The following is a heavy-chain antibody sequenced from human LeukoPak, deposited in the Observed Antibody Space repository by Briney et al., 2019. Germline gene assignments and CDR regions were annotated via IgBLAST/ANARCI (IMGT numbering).Heavy chain of an antibody. CDR3: ARLITSGSYYFDF. Sequence: SETLSLTCSVSDFSITNAYYWGWIRQPPGRGLEYLGNIYHSGATYYNPSLKSRVTISVDTSRNHFSLKLSSVTAADTAFYYCARLITSGSYYFDFWGQGTLVTVSS. J-gene: IGHJ4*02. CDR1: DFSITNAYY. V-gene: IGHV4-38-2*02. CDR2: IYHSGAT. D-gene: IGHD6-19*01.